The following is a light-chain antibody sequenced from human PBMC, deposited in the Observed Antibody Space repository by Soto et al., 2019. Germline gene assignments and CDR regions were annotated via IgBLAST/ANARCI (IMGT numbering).Light chain of an antibody. Sequence: DIVMTQSPLSLPVTPGEPASISCRSSQSLLRSTGYNYLDWYLQKPGQSPQLLIYLGSHRASGVPDRFSGSGSGTDFTLNISRVEAEDVGVYYCMQALHTPPWTLGQGTKVAIK. V-gene: IGKV2-28*01. CDR1: QSLLRSTGYNY. J-gene: IGKJ1*01. CDR3: MQALHTPPWT. CDR2: LGS.